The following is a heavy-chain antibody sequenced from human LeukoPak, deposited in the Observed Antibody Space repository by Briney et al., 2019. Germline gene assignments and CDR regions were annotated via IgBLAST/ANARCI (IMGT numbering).Heavy chain of an antibody. CDR2: IYYSGST. D-gene: IGHD2/OR15-2a*01. V-gene: IGHV4-61*01. J-gene: IGHJ4*02. CDR3: ARSLYLPIDY. CDR1: GGSVSSGSYY. Sequence: MTSETLSLTCTVSGGSVSSGSYYWSWIRQPPGKGLEWIGYIYYSGSTNYNPSLKSRVTISVDTSKNQFSLKLSSVTAADTAVYYCARSLYLPIDYWGQGTLVTVSS.